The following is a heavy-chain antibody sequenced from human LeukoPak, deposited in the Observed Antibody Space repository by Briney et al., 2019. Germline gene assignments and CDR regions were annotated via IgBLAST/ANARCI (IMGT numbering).Heavy chain of an antibody. CDR3: ARDYFYGLDV. CDR1: GFTFSRYW. V-gene: IGHV3-74*01. Sequence: GGSLRLSCAASGFTFSRYWMHWVRQAPGKGLVWVSHINSDGSSTTYADSVKGRFTISKDNAKNTLYLQMNSLRAEDTAVYYCARDYFYGLDVWGQGTTVTVSS. J-gene: IGHJ6*02. CDR2: INSDGSST.